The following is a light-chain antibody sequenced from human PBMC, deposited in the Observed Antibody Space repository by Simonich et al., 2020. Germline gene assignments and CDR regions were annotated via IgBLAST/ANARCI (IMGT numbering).Light chain of an antibody. CDR3: QQYYSTPLT. CDR1: QCVSSN. J-gene: IGKJ4*01. V-gene: IGKV3-15*01. Sequence: EIVMTQSPATLSVSPGERATLSCRASQCVSSNLAWYQQKPGQAPRLLIYGASTRATGIPARFSGSGSGTEFTLTISSLQSEDVAVYYCQQYYSTPLTFGGGTKVEIK. CDR2: GAS.